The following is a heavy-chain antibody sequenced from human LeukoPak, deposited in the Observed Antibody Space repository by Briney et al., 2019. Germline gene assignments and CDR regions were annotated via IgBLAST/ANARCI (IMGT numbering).Heavy chain of an antibody. Sequence: ASVKVSCKASGYTFTGYYMHWVRQAPGQGLEWMGLINPNSGGTNYAQKFQGRVTMTRDTSISTAYMELSRLRSDDTAVYYCARELYWEQPRGSHYYYYYYMDVWGKGTTVTVSS. CDR2: INPNSGGT. CDR1: GYTFTGYY. CDR3: ARELYWEQPRGSHYYYYYYMDV. J-gene: IGHJ6*03. D-gene: IGHD1-26*01. V-gene: IGHV1-2*02.